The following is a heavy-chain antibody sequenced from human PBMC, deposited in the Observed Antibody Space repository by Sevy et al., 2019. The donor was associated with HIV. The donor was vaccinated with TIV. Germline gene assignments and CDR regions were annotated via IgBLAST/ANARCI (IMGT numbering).Heavy chain of an antibody. Sequence: GGSLRLSCAASGFSFSSYDMHWVRQAPGMGLEWVAVIRYDESNKHYGDSVKGRFTISRDNSKNALYLQMSSLRAEDTAVYYCAREKVDTSMIFVEYYGMDVWGQGTTVTVSS. CDR3: AREKVDTSMIFVEYYGMDV. CDR1: GFSFSSYD. V-gene: IGHV3-33*01. D-gene: IGHD5-18*01. CDR2: IRYDESNK. J-gene: IGHJ6*02.